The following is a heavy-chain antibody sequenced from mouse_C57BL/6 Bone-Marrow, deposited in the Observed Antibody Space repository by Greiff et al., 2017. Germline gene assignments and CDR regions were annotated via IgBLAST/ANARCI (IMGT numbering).Heavy chain of an antibody. CDR3: ARGYYGSDWYFDV. CDR2: INPSSGYT. V-gene: IGHV1-7*01. CDR1: GYTFTSYW. J-gene: IGHJ1*03. D-gene: IGHD1-1*01. Sequence: VQLQQSGAELAKPGASVKLSCKASGYTFTSYWMHWVKQRPGQGLEWIGYINPSSGYTKYNQKFKDKATLTADESSSTAYMQLSSLTYEDSAVYYCARGYYGSDWYFDVWGTGTTVTVSS.